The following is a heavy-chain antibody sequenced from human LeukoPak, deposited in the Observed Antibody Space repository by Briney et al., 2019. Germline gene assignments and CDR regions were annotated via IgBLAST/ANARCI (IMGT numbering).Heavy chain of an antibody. CDR3: ARVSGGITMVRGVISY. CDR1: GGSISSGGYY. Sequence: PSETLSLTCTVSGGSISSGGYYWSWIRQHPGKGLEWIGYIYYSGSTYYNPSLKSRVTISVDTSKNQFSLKLSSVTAADTAVYYCARVSGGITMVRGVISYWGQGTLVTVSS. V-gene: IGHV4-31*03. J-gene: IGHJ4*02. D-gene: IGHD3-10*01. CDR2: IYYSGST.